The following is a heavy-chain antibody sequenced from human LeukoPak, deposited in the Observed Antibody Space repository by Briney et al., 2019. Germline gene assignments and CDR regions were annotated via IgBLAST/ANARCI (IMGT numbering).Heavy chain of an antibody. Sequence: GRSLRLSCAASGFTFSSYAMHWVRQAPGKGLEWVAVISHDGSNKYYADSVKGRFTISRDNSKNTLYLQMNSLRAEDTAVYYCARDPWGYGPGAFDIWGQGTMVTVSS. CDR1: GFTFSSYA. V-gene: IGHV3-30-3*01. CDR2: ISHDGSNK. D-gene: IGHD3-16*01. CDR3: ARDPWGYGPGAFDI. J-gene: IGHJ3*02.